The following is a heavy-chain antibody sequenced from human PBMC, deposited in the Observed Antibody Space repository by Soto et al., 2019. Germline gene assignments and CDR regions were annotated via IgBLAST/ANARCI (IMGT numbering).Heavy chain of an antibody. D-gene: IGHD5-12*01. J-gene: IGHJ4*02. CDR3: ARRWGGYSGYDNRNDY. V-gene: IGHV4-39*01. Sequence: SETLSLTCTVSGGSIGSSSYYWGWIRQPPGKGLEWIGSIYYSGSTYYNRSLKSRVTISVDTSKNQFSLKLSSVTAADTAVYYCARRWGGYSGYDNRNDYWGQRTLVSVSS. CDR2: IYYSGST. CDR1: GGSIGSSSYY.